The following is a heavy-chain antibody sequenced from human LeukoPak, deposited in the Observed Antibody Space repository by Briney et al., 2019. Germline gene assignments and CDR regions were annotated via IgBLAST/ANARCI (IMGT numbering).Heavy chain of an antibody. V-gene: IGHV3-53*01. J-gene: IGHJ3*02. CDR2: IYVTGTT. CDR1: GFGVSNNY. Sequence: GGSLRLSCAASGFGVSNNYMSWVRQAPGKGLEWVSVIYVTGTTSHAESVKGRFTTSRDDSKNTVYLQMNSLTAEDTAIYYCARDSRAAADDDAFDIWGQGTMVTVSS. CDR3: ARDSRAAADDDAFDI. D-gene: IGHD6-13*01.